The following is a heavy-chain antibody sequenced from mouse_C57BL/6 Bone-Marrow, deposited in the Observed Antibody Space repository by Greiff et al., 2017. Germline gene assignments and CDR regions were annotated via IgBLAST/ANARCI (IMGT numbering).Heavy chain of an antibody. D-gene: IGHD1-1*01. CDR1: GFTFSSYG. CDR2: ISSGGSYT. V-gene: IGHV5-6*01. Sequence: EVKLVESGGDLVKPGGSLKLSCAASGFTFSSYGMSWVRQTPDKRLEWVATISSGGSYTYYPDSVKGRFTIARDNAKNTLYLQMGSLKSEDTAMYYCARQGYDYGCRTWFAYWGQGTLVTVSA. CDR3: ARQGYDYGCRTWFAY. J-gene: IGHJ3*01.